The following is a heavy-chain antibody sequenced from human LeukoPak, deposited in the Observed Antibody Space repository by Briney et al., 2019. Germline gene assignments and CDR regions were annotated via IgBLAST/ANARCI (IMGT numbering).Heavy chain of an antibody. CDR1: GFTFSSYG. Sequence: GGSLRLSCAASGFTFSSYGMSWVRQAPGKGKEWVSAISGSGGRRYYADSVKGRFTISRDKYKNNPYLQINSLRAEDTAVYYCAKTGNQLTPGAFDIWGQGTMVTVSS. J-gene: IGHJ3*02. CDR2: ISGSGGRR. V-gene: IGHV3-23*01. CDR3: AKTGNQLTPGAFDI. D-gene: IGHD1-14*01.